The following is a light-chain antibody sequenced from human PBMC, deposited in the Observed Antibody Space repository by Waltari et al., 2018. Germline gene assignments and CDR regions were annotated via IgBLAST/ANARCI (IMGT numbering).Light chain of an antibody. J-gene: IGLJ2*01. CDR2: GQN. CDR1: SLRSYY. CDR3: NSRDSSGNHLV. Sequence: SSELTQDPAVSVALGQTVRITCHGDSLRSYYASWYQQKPGQAPVLVIYGQNNRPSGIPDRFSGSSSGNTASLTITGAQAEDEADYYCNSRDSSGNHLVFGGGTKLTVL. V-gene: IGLV3-19*01.